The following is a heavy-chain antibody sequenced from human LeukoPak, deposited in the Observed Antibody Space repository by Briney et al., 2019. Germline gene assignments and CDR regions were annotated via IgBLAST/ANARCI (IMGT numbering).Heavy chain of an antibody. D-gene: IGHD1-1*01. CDR2: ISAGGDVT. CDR1: GFTFSNYA. CDR3: AKRLMPGTTDWFDP. V-gene: IGHV3-23*01. J-gene: IGHJ5*02. Sequence: QPGGSLRLSCAASGFTFSNYAMSWVRQTPGKGLECVSSISAGGDVTYYADSVEGRFTISRDNSKSTLYLQMNSLRAEDTAVYYCAKRLMPGTTDWFDPWGQGTLVTVSS.